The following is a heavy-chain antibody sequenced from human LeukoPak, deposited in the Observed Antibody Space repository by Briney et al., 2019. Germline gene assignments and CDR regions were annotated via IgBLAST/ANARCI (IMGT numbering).Heavy chain of an antibody. Sequence: GGSLRLSCAASGFTFSSYAMSWVRQAPGKGLEWVSAISGSGGSTYYADSVKGRLTISRDNSKNTLYLQMNSLRAEDTAVYYCAKGDIVATMWGVGFDYWGQGTLVTVSS. D-gene: IGHD5-12*01. V-gene: IGHV3-23*01. CDR2: ISGSGGST. CDR1: GFTFSSYA. J-gene: IGHJ4*02. CDR3: AKGDIVATMWGVGFDY.